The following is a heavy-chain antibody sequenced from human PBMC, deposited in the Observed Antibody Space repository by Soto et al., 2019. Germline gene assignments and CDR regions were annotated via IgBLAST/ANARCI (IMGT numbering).Heavy chain of an antibody. D-gene: IGHD2-15*01. CDR1: GGTFSSYA. Sequence: SVKVSCKASGGTFSSYAISWVRQAPGQGLEWMGGIIPIFGTANYAQKFQGRVTITADESTSTAYMELSSLRSEDTAVYYCASSGYCSGGSCYSDGEDLYYGMDVWGQGTTVTVSS. CDR2: IIPIFGTA. V-gene: IGHV1-69*13. J-gene: IGHJ6*02. CDR3: ASSGYCSGGSCYSDGEDLYYGMDV.